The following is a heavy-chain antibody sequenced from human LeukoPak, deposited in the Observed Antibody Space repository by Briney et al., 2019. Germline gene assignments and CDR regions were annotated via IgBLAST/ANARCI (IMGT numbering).Heavy chain of an antibody. CDR2: ISASGDST. Sequence: PGGSLRLSCAASGFTFSSYAMSWVRQAPGKGLEWVSAISASGDSTYYADSVKGRFTISRDNAKKSLYLQMNSLRAEDTAVYYCAELGITMIGGVWGKGTTVTISS. CDR1: GFTFSSYA. V-gene: IGHV3-23*01. D-gene: IGHD3-10*02. J-gene: IGHJ6*04. CDR3: AELGITMIGGV.